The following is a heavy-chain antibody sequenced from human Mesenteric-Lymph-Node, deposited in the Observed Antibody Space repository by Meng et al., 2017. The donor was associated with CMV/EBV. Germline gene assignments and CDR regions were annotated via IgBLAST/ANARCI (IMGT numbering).Heavy chain of an antibody. CDR2: ISYSGST. V-gene: IGHV4-59*01. D-gene: IGHD6-6*01. CDR3: ARGVGARSSNFDY. J-gene: IGHJ4*02. CDR1: GGSISSYY. Sequence: SETLSLTCTVSGGSISSYYWSWIRQPPGKGLEWIGFISYSGSTNYNPSHKSRVTISIDTYKNHFSLKMSSVTAADTAVYYCARGVGARSSNFDYWGQGILVTVSS.